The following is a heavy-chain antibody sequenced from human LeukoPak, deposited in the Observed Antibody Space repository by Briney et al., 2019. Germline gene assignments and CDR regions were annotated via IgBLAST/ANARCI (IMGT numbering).Heavy chain of an antibody. CDR2: ISGSGGST. V-gene: IGHV3-23*01. D-gene: IGHD2-21*01. CDR1: GFTFISYA. J-gene: IGHJ4*02. CDR3: AKDRGHIVVVIGEGYFDY. Sequence: PGGSLRLSCAASGFTFISYAMSWVRQAPGKGLEWVSTISGSGGSTYYADSVKGRFTISRDNSKNTLYLQMNSLRAEDTAVYYCAKDRGHIVVVIGEGYFDYWGQGTLVTVSS.